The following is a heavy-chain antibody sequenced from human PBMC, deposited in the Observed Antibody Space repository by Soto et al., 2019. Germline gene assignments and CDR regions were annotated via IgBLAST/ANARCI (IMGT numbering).Heavy chain of an antibody. CDR1: GFSFSSFA. D-gene: IGHD4-17*01. V-gene: IGHV3-23*01. CDR2: IGGSGIIT. J-gene: IGHJ4*02. CDR3: AKDPNGDYVGAFDS. Sequence: EVQLLESGGGLVQPGGSLRLSCRASGFSFSSFAMTWVRQAPGKGLEWVSSIGGSGIITYYTDSVKGRFTISRDNSGNTLFLHMNSVRADDTAVYYCAKDPNGDYVGAFDSWGQGTLVTVSS.